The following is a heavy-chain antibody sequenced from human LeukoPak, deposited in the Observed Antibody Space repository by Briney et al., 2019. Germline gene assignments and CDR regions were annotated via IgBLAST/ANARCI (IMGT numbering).Heavy chain of an antibody. CDR1: GFTFSSYW. Sequence: GGSLRLSCAASGFTFSSYWMSWVRQAPGKGLEWVANIKQDGSEKYYVDSVKGRFTISRDNAKNSLYLQMNSLRAEDTAVYYCARGGYYGLGNDFRFDPWGQGTLVTVSS. V-gene: IGHV3-7*01. CDR3: ARGGYYGLGNDFRFDP. J-gene: IGHJ5*02. CDR2: IKQDGSEK. D-gene: IGHD3-10*01.